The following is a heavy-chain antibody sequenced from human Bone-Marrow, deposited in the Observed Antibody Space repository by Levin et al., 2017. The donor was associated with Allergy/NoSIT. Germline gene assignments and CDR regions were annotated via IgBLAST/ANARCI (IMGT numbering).Heavy chain of an antibody. CDR2: ISNDGSNK. CDR1: GFTFSSYG. Sequence: GGSLRLSCAASGFTFSSYGMYWVRQAPGKGLEWVAVISNDGSNKYHVDAVKGRFSISRDNLKSTMFLQMNSLTSEDTAVYYCAKDSGLGYSYATFWSQGTLVTVSS. V-gene: IGHV3-30*18. CDR3: AKDSGLGYSYATF. D-gene: IGHD5-18*01. J-gene: IGHJ4*02.